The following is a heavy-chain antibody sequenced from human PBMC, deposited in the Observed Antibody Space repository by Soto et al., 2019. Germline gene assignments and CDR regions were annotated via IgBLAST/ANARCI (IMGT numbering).Heavy chain of an antibody. Sequence: GGSMRLSCAASGFXFSSYSMNWVRQAPGKGLEWVSSISSSSSYIYYADSVKGRFTISRDNAKNSLYLQMNSLRAEDTAVYYCARDGGCYDPYFDYWGQGTLVTVSS. D-gene: IGHD1-26*01. CDR2: ISSSSSYI. J-gene: IGHJ4*02. V-gene: IGHV3-21*01. CDR3: ARDGGCYDPYFDY. CDR1: GFXFSSYS.